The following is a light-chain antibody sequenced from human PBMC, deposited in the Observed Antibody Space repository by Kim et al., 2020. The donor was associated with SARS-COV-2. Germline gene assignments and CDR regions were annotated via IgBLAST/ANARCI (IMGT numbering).Light chain of an antibody. V-gene: IGKV4-1*01. Sequence: ATINCKSSQSLLSSADNMNYLAWFHQRPGQPPKLLIYWASTRESGVPERFSGSGSGTDFTLTICSLQAEDVAVYYCQQYYSDPLTFGGGTKVDIK. CDR2: WAS. J-gene: IGKJ4*01. CDR1: QSLLSSADNMNY. CDR3: QQYYSDPLT.